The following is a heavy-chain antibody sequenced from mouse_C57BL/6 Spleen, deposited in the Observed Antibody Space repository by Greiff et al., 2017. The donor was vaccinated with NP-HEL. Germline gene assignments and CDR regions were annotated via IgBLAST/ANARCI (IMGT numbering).Heavy chain of an antibody. CDR3: TRGPWFAY. J-gene: IGHJ3*01. CDR2: ISNNANNHAS. V-gene: IGHV6-6*01. Sequence: EVMLVESGGGLVQPGGSMKLSCAASGFTFSDAWMDWVRQSPEKGLEWVAEISNNANNHASYYAVSVKGRFTISRADSTSSVYLQMNSLRAEDTGIYYCTRGPWFAYRGQGTLVTVAA. CDR1: GFTFSDAW.